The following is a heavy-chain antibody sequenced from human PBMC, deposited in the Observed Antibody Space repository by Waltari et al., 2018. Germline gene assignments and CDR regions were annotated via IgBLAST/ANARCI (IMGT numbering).Heavy chain of an antibody. CDR2: VGPTTET. V-gene: IGHV3-53*01. CDR1: DFLTRTFY. CDR3: ARDSLDYGGWFDS. D-gene: IGHD4-17*01. Sequence: EVELVESGGGLIQPGGSLRLSCAASDFLTRTFYMNWVRQVPGKGLGWVARVGPTTETEYTDSVKGRFSVSRDDSTNTVYLQMNSLRAEDTAIYYCARDSLDYGGWFDSWGQGAPVTVSS. J-gene: IGHJ5*01.